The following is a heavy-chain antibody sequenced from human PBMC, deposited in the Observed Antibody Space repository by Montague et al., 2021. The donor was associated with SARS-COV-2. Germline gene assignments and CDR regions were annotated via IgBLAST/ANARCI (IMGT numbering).Heavy chain of an antibody. J-gene: IGHJ4*02. CDR1: GVSITSYY. CDR3: VRDGGNWYYFDY. Sequence: SETLSLTCSISGVSITSYYWSWVRQPAGKGLEWIGHIYASGSTNYSPSHKSRVRLSIDNPKNQFSLKLESLTVADTAVYYCVRDGGNWYYFDYWGQGALVTVSS. V-gene: IGHV4-4*07. CDR2: IYASGST. D-gene: IGHD3-16*01.